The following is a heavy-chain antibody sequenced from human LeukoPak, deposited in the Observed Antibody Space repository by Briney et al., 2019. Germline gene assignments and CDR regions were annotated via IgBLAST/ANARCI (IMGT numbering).Heavy chain of an antibody. CDR2: ISSSTNYI. CDR1: GFTFSSYS. J-gene: IGHJ4*02. CDR3: ARAERYCSSTNCLNFDY. Sequence: PGGSLRLSCAASGFTFSSYSMNWVRQAPGKGLEWVSSISSSTNYIYYADSVRGRFTISIENAKTSLYLQMNSLRDEDTAVYYCARAERYCSSTNCLNFDYWGQGTLVTVSS. D-gene: IGHD2-2*01. V-gene: IGHV3-21*01.